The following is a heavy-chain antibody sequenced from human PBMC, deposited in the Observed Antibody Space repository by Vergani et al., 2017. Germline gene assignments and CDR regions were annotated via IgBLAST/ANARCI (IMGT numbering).Heavy chain of an antibody. CDR1: GGTFSSYA. V-gene: IGHV1-69*12. CDR2: ISPIYGTA. CDR3: ARLEWREPEGANAFDI. J-gene: IGHJ3*02. D-gene: IGHD1-14*01. Sequence: QVQLVQSGAEVKKPGSSVKVSCKASGGTFSSYAISWVRQAPGQGREWMGGISPIYGTANYAQKCQGIVPMTADESTSTAYMELISMRPEETAVYYFARLEWREPEGANAFDIWGQGTMVTVSS.